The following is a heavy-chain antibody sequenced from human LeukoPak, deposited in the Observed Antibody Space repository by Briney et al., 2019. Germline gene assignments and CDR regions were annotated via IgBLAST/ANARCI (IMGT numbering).Heavy chain of an antibody. D-gene: IGHD3-10*01. J-gene: IGHJ2*01. CDR1: GFTFSSYG. CDR3: ARGKAGVDTNWYFDL. CDR2: VWYDGTNI. Sequence: PGGSLRLSCAASGFTFSSYGMHWVRQAPGKGLEWVAVVWYDGTNIHYVDSVKGRFTISRDNSKSTLYLQMNSLTAEDTAVYYCARGKAGVDTNWYFDLWGRGTLVTVSS. V-gene: IGHV3-33*01.